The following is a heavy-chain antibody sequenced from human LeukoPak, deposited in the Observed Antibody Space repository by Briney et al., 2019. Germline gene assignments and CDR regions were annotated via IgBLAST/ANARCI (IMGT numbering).Heavy chain of an antibody. CDR1: GYTFTAYY. J-gene: IGHJ4*02. CDR2: INPNSGAT. V-gene: IGHV1-2*02. Sequence: VKVSCKASGYTFTAYYMHWVRQAPGQGLEWMGWINPNSGATIYAQNFQGRVTMTTDTSISTAYMELTRLGSDDTAVYYCARTGSFDYWGQGTLVTASS. D-gene: IGHD1-14*01. CDR3: ARTGSFDY.